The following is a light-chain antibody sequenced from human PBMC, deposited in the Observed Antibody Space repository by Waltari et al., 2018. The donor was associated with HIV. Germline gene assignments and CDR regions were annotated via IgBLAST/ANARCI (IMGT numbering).Light chain of an antibody. CDR3: CSYAGSRTLV. V-gene: IGLV2-23*02. CDR2: EVT. Sequence: QSALTQPASVSGSPGQSITISCPGTTSDVGSYNLVSWYQQHPGKAPKLMIYEVTKPPSGVSNRFSGSKSGNTASLTISGLQAEDEADYYCCSYAGSRTLVFGGGTKLTVL. J-gene: IGLJ3*02. CDR1: TSDVGSYNL.